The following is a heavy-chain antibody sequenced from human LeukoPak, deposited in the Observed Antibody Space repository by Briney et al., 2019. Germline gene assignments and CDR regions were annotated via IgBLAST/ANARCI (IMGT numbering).Heavy chain of an antibody. CDR3: AKDYYGSGSYYWVDY. V-gene: IGHV3-48*04. J-gene: IGHJ4*02. CDR1: GFSFSSYS. D-gene: IGHD3-10*01. Sequence: PGGSLRLSCAASGFSFSSYSMNWVRQAPGKGLEWVSYISSSSSTIYYADSVKGRFTISRDNAKNSLYLQMNSLRAEDTAVYYCAKDYYGSGSYYWVDYWGQGTLVTVSS. CDR2: ISSSSSTI.